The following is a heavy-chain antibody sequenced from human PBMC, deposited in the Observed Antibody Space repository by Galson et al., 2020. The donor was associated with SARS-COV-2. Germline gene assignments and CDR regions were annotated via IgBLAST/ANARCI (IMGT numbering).Heavy chain of an antibody. V-gene: IGHV3-48*04. Sequence: GESLKISCAASDFRFSYYSMNWVRQTPGKGLAWVAYISSGSSTIYYTDSVKGRFTISRDNAKNSLFLQMNSLRAEDTAVYYCVREKPAAYYFDYWGQGTLVTVSS. D-gene: IGHD2-15*01. CDR3: VREKPAAYYFDY. CDR2: ISSGSSTI. J-gene: IGHJ4*02. CDR1: DFRFSYYS.